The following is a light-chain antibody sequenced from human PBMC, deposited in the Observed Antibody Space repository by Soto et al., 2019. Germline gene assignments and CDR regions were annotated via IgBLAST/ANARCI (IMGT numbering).Light chain of an antibody. CDR1: QSVASNY. CDR2: GAS. Sequence: EIVLTQSPGTLSLSLGDRATLSCWASQSVASNYLAWYQQRPGQAPRLLIYGASTRATGVPDRFSGSGSGTDFTLTISRLEPEDFAVYFCQQYAASALTFGGGTKVEIK. CDR3: QQYAASALT. V-gene: IGKV3-20*01. J-gene: IGKJ4*01.